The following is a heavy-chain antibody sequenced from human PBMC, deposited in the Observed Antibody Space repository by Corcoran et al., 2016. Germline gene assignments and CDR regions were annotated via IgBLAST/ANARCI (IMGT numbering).Heavy chain of an antibody. J-gene: IGHJ5*02. Sequence: QVQLQESGPEPEKNPEPRSLTGTVTGDSITSDYWIWIRQPTGKGLGWNGYGHYTGSTNYKPSRKSGVTISVDTTRKQFSLTLTSVTAADTALYSCARGGGAFGPCGQGTLVTFSS. CDR2: GHYTGST. D-gene: IGHD3-16*01. V-gene: IGHV4-59*01. CDR1: GDSITSDY. CDR3: ARGGGAFGP.